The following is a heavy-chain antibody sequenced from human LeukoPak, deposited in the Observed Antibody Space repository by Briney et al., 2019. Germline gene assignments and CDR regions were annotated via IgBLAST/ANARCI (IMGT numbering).Heavy chain of an antibody. J-gene: IGHJ4*02. CDR1: GFTFSSYG. D-gene: IGHD4-23*01. V-gene: IGHV3-30*18. Sequence: GGSLRLSCAASGFTFSSYGMHWVRQAPGKGLEWVAVISYDGSNKYYADSVKGRFTISRDNSKNTLYLQMNSLRAEDTAVYYCAKGDYGGNSMLHYWGQGTLVTVSS. CDR2: ISYDGSNK. CDR3: AKGDYGGNSMLHY.